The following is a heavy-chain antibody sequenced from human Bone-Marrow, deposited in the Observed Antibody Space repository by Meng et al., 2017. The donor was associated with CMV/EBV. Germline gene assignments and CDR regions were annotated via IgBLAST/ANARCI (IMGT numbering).Heavy chain of an antibody. J-gene: IGHJ6*02. V-gene: IGHV1-18*01. D-gene: IGHD1-7*01. CDR3: ARDQGNRDNWNSLYYYYYGMDV. CDR1: GYTFTSYG. Sequence: ASVKVSCKASGYTFTSYGISWVRQAPGQGLEWMGWISAYNGNTNYAQKLQGRVTMTTDTSTSTAYMELSSLRSEDTAVYYCARDQGNRDNWNSLYYYYYGMDVWGQGTTVTVSS. CDR2: ISAYNGNT.